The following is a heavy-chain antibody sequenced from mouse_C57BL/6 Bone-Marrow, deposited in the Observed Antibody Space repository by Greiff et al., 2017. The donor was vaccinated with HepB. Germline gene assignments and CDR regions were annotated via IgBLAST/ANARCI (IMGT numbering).Heavy chain of an antibody. V-gene: IGHV1-64*01. CDR1: GYTFTSYW. CDR2: IHPNSGST. CDR3: AHYDGYIYTMDY. J-gene: IGHJ4*01. D-gene: IGHD2-3*01. Sequence: QVQLKQPGAELVKPGASVKLSCKASGYTFTSYWMHWVKQRPGQGLEWIGMIHPNSGSTNYNEKFKSKATLTVDKSSSTAYMQLSSLTSEDSAVYYCAHYDGYIYTMDYWGQGTSVTVSS.